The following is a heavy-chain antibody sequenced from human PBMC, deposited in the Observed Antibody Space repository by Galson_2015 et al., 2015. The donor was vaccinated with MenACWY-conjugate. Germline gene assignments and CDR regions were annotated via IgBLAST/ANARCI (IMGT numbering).Heavy chain of an antibody. J-gene: IGHJ4*02. V-gene: IGHV1-46*01. D-gene: IGHD1/OR15-1a*01. CDR3: ARELRNKVYFFAY. CDR1: GDTFTTYR. CDR2: LNPDSGSA. Sequence: SVKVSCKASGDTFTTYRVHWVRQAPGQGLEWMGILNPDSGSAAYAPKFQGRITMTRDSSTSTVYMALSSLRSEDTAVYYCARELRNKVYFFAYSGQGTLVAVSS.